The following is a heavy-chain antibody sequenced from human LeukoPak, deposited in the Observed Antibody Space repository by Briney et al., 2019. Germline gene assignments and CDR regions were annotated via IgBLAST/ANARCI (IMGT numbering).Heavy chain of an antibody. V-gene: IGHV1-18*01. D-gene: IGHD3-16*02. CDR2: ISAYNGNT. CDR1: GYTFTSYG. Sequence: ASVKVSCKASGYTFTSYGISWVRRAPGQGLEWMGWISAYNGNTNYAQKLQGRVTMTTDTSTSTAYMELSSLRSEDTAVYYCARDPHRAAFDIWGQGTMVTVSS. CDR3: ARDPHRAAFDI. J-gene: IGHJ3*02.